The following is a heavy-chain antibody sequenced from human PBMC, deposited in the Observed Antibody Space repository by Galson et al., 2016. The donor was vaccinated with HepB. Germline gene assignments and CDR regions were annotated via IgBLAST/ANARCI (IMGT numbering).Heavy chain of an antibody. CDR3: AKGDGSGDYLGYYYYYGLDV. J-gene: IGHJ6*02. D-gene: IGHD4-17*01. CDR1: GFAFRTYS. Sequence: SLRLSCAASGFAFRTYSMNWVRQTPGKGLEWVASITGTDCYTCNADSVKGRFTISRDNSKNTLYLQMNSLRAEDTAVYYCAKGDGSGDYLGYYYYYGLDVWGQGTTVTVSS. V-gene: IGHV3-23*01. CDR2: ITGTDCYT.